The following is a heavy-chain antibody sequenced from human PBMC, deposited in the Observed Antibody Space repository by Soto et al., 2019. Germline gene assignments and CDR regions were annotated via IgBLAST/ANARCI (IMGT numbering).Heavy chain of an antibody. V-gene: IGHV3-30*18. Sequence: GGCIRLSCAACGLRFCVYVMHWFRQARGKGLEWLAAIPNDGSNKYYGDSVKGRFTISRDNSKNTLYLQINSLRAEDTAVYYCAKDRECQNKYGWPQGSWGQRTQVTVYS. D-gene: IGHD3-10*01. CDR3: AKDRECQNKYGWPQGS. CDR1: GLRFCVYV. J-gene: IGHJ5*02. CDR2: IPNDGSNK.